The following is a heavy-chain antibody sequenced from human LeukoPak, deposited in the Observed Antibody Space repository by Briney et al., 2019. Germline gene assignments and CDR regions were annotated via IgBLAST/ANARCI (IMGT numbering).Heavy chain of an antibody. CDR3: ARDCSGGSCYGAFDI. CDR1: GASIRSGDYY. V-gene: IGHV4-30-4*01. CDR2: IYDSGST. J-gene: IGHJ3*02. Sequence: SEALSLTCTVSGASIRSGDYYWSWIRQPPGKGLEWIGYIYDSGSTYYNPSLKSRITISVDTSENRFSLKLSSVTATDTAVYYCARDCSGGSCYGAFDIWGQGTMVTVSS. D-gene: IGHD2-15*01.